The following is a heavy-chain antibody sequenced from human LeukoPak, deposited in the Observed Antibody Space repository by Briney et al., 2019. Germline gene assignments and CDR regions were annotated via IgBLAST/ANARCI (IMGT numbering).Heavy chain of an antibody. CDR3: AKDPYYGSGSYPYYFDY. V-gene: IGHV3-23*01. Sequence: GGSLRLSCAASGFTFSSYAMSWVRQAPGKGLEWVSAISGSGGSTYYADSVKGRFTISRDNSKNTLYLQMNSPRAEDTAVYYCAKDPYYGSGSYPYYFDYWGQGTLVTASS. D-gene: IGHD3-10*01. J-gene: IGHJ4*02. CDR1: GFTFSSYA. CDR2: ISGSGGST.